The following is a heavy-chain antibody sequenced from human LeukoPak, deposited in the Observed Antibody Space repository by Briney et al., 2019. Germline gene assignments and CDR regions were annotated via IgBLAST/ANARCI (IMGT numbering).Heavy chain of an antibody. CDR1: GFTFSSYF. D-gene: IGHD6-19*01. CDR2: IGYDGGNK. Sequence: GRSLRLSCAASGFTFSSYFMHWVRQAPGKGLEWVAVIGYDGGNKDYADSVKGRFTISRDNSKNTLYLQMNSLRAEDTAVFYCARGIYNSGWFYFDYWGQGTPVTVSS. J-gene: IGHJ4*02. CDR3: ARGIYNSGWFYFDY. V-gene: IGHV3-33*01.